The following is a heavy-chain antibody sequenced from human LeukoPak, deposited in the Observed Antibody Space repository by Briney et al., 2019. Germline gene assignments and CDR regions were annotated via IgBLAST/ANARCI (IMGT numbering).Heavy chain of an antibody. V-gene: IGHV3-23*01. CDR3: SKEGGIVVAGGRDS. CDR2: INPRGDKT. Sequence: GGSLRLSCAASGFTVSSNYMSWVRQAPGKGPEWVSAINPRGDKTYYADSLRGRFTISRDNSKYTLFLQMGSLRAADTALYYCSKEGGIVVAGGRDSWGQGTLVTVSS. J-gene: IGHJ4*02. D-gene: IGHD2-15*01. CDR1: GFTVSSNY.